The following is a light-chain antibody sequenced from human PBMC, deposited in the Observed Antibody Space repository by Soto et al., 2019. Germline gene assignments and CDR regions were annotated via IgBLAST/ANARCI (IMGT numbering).Light chain of an antibody. V-gene: IGKV4-1*01. CDR2: WAS. CDR1: QSVLYGSNNENY. J-gene: IGKJ2*01. Sequence: DIVMTQSPDSLAVSLGERATINCKSSQSVLYGSNNENYLAWYQQKPGQPPRLLIYWASTRQSGVPDRFSGSWSGTDFTLTISSLQAEDVAVYYCQQFYSTPPTFGQGTKLEI. CDR3: QQFYSTPPT.